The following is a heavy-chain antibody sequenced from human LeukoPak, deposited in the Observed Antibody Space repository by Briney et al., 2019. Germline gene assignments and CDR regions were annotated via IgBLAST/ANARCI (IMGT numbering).Heavy chain of an antibody. CDR3: ARDYDFWSGYAGYFDY. V-gene: IGHV1-69*13. D-gene: IGHD3-3*01. CDR1: GGTFSSYA. CDR2: IIPIFGTA. J-gene: IGHJ4*02. Sequence: GASVKVSCKASGGTFSSYAISWVRQAPGQGLEWMGGIIPIFGTANYAQKFQGRVTITADESTSTAYMELSSLRSEDTAVYYCARDYDFWSGYAGYFDYWGQGTLVTVSS.